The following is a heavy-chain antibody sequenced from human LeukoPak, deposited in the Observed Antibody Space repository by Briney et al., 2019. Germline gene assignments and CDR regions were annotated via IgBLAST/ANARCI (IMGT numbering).Heavy chain of an antibody. V-gene: IGHV3-23*01. J-gene: IGHJ4*02. D-gene: IGHD2-8*01. CDR3: AKDPLMLYPYFDY. CDR2: VSGSGGST. Sequence: GGSLRLSCAASGFTFSSYAMSWVRQAPGKGLEWVSAVSGSGGSTYYANSVKGRFTISRDNSKNTLYLQMNSLRAEDTAVYYCAKDPLMLYPYFDYWGQGTLVTVSS. CDR1: GFTFSSYA.